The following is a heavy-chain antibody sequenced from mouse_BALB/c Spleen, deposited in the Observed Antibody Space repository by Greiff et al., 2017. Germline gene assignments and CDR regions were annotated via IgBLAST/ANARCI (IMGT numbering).Heavy chain of an antibody. Sequence: VQLKESGAELVRPGVSVKISCKGSGYTFTDYAMHWVKQSHAKSLEWIGVISTYYGDASYNQKFKGKATMTVDKSSSTAYMELARLTSEDSAIYYCASDYYGSSPLAYWGQGTLVTVSA. J-gene: IGHJ3*01. V-gene: IGHV1S137*01. D-gene: IGHD1-1*01. CDR3: ASDYYGSSPLAY. CDR2: ISTYYGDA. CDR1: GYTFTDYA.